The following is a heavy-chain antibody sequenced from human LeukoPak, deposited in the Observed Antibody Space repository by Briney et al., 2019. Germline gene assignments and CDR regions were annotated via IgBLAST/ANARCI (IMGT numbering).Heavy chain of an antibody. CDR2: IKQDGSEK. V-gene: IGHV3-7*01. J-gene: IGHJ4*02. CDR1: GFTFSSYW. D-gene: IGHD6-13*01. CDR3: ARDLRAAAAPFDY. Sequence: GGSLRLSCAASGFTFSSYWMSWVRQAPGKGLEWVANIKQDGSEKYYVDSVRGRFTISRDSAKNSLYLQMNSLRAEDTAVYYCARDLRAAAAPFDYWGQGTLVTVSS.